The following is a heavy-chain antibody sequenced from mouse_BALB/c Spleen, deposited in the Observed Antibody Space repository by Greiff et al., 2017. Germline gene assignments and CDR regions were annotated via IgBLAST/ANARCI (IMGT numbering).Heavy chain of an antibody. J-gene: IGHJ4*01. D-gene: IGHD2-4*01. CDR2: ISSGGST. Sequence: EVQLQQSGGGLVKPGGSLKLSCAASGFTFSSYAMSWVRQTPEKRLEWVASISSGGSTYYPDSVKGRFTISRDNARNILYLQMSSLRSEDTAMYYCARHYDYDERGRNYAMDYWGQGTSVTVSS. V-gene: IGHV5-6-5*01. CDR1: GFTFSSYA. CDR3: ARHYDYDERGRNYAMDY.